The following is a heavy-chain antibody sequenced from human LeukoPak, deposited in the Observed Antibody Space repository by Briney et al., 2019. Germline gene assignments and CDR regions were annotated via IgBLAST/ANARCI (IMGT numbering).Heavy chain of an antibody. D-gene: IGHD3-10*01. CDR2: IIPILGIA. V-gene: IGHV1-69*04. CDR1: GGTFSSYA. Sequence: GSSVKVSCKASGGTFSSYAISWVRQALGQGLEWMGRIIPILGIANYAQKFQGRVTITADKSTSTAYMELSSLRSEDTAVYYCARDNAYYYGSGSYVWGQGTLVTVSS. CDR3: ARDNAYYYGSGSYV. J-gene: IGHJ4*02.